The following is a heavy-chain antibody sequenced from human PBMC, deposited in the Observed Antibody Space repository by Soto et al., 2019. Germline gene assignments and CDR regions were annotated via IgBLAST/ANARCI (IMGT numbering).Heavy chain of an antibody. J-gene: IGHJ4*03. D-gene: IGHD5-12*01. CDR2: ISYDGSNK. Sequence: GGSLRLSCAASGFTFSSYGMHWVRQAPGKGLEWVAVISYDGSNKYYADSVKGRFTISRDNSKNTLYLQMNSLRAEDTAVYYCAGDLRCSSGYCLGYRGQGCLLTVSS. CDR3: AGDLRCSSGYCLGY. V-gene: IGHV3-30*03. CDR1: GFTFSSYG.